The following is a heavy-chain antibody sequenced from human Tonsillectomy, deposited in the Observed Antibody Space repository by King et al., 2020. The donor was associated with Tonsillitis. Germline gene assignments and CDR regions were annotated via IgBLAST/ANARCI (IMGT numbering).Heavy chain of an antibody. D-gene: IGHD3-22*01. Sequence: VQLVESGGGVVQPGRSLRLSCAASGFTFNTCAIHWVRQAPAKGLEWVALISFDGSNKYYADSVKGRFTISRDNSKNTLYLQMNSLRDEDTAVYYCARPYYYDTSGDYFRSSGFNLWGRGTLVTVSS. V-gene: IGHV3-30*04. CDR2: ISFDGSNK. CDR1: GFTFNTCA. CDR3: ARPYYYDTSGDYFRSSGFNL. J-gene: IGHJ2*01.